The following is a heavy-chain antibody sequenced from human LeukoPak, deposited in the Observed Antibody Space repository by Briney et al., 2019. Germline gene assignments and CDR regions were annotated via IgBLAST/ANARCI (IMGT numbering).Heavy chain of an antibody. V-gene: IGHV1-2*04. Sequence: GASVKVSCTASGYTFTGYYMHWVRQAPGQGLEWMGWINPNSGGTNYAQKFQGWVTMTRDTSISTAYMELSRLRSDDTAVYYCARSIAVAANFDYWGQGTLVTVSS. CDR2: INPNSGGT. CDR3: ARSIAVAANFDY. CDR1: GYTFTGYY. J-gene: IGHJ4*02. D-gene: IGHD6-19*01.